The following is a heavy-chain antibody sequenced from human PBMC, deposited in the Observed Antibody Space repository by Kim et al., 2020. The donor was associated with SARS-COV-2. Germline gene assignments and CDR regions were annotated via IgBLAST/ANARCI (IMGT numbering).Heavy chain of an antibody. CDR2: ISANNGNT. J-gene: IGHJ6*03. D-gene: IGHD3-10*01. Sequence: ASVKVSCKASGYTFTSYDINWVRQAPGQGLEWMGWISANNGNTNYAQKFQGRVTMTTDTSTSTAYMELRSLRSEDTTVYYCARGSVRSMVWVLMANYYYYLDVWGKGTTVTVSS. CDR1: GYTFTSYD. CDR3: ARGSVRSMVWVLMANYYYYLDV. V-gene: IGHV1-18*01.